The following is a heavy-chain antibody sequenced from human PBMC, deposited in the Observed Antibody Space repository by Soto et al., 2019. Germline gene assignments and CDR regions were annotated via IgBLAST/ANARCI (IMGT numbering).Heavy chain of an antibody. J-gene: IGHJ6*02. Sequence: ASVKVSCKASGYTFTSYAMHWVRQAPGQRLEWMGWINAGNGNTKYSQKFQGRVTITRDTSASTAYMELSSLRSEDTAVYYCASPRGSPVIQPYYDFWSGYYRGWDYYYGMDVWGQGTTVTVSS. D-gene: IGHD3-3*01. CDR3: ASPRGSPVIQPYYDFWSGYYRGWDYYYGMDV. CDR2: INAGNGNT. V-gene: IGHV1-3*01. CDR1: GYTFTSYA.